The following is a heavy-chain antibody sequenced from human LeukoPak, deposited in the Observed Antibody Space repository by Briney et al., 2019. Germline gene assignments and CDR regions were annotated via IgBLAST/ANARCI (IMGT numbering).Heavy chain of an antibody. D-gene: IGHD6-19*01. V-gene: IGHV1-58*01. Sequence: ASVKVSCKTSGFTFSTSAVQWVRQARGQRLEWIGWIIVGSGATNYAQSLQGRFTIARDMSTNTAYMELSSLRSEDTAVYYCARDHQGIAVAGFNWGQGTLVTVSS. J-gene: IGHJ4*02. CDR1: GFTFSTSA. CDR2: IIVGSGAT. CDR3: ARDHQGIAVAGFN.